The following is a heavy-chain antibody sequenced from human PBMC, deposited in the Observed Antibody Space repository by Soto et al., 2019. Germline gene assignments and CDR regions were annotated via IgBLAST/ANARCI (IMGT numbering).Heavy chain of an antibody. Sequence: QVKVVESGGGVVQPGRSLTLSCAASGFIFRNYGMHWVRQAPGKGLEWLAAISYDGVNKHYADSVKGRFSTSRDNSKNTVYLQINSLRAEDTAVYYCARDQGEIVAAPIENNGLSNRLDSWGQGTLVTVSS. D-gene: IGHD5-12*01. CDR3: ARDQGEIVAAPIENNGLSNRLDS. J-gene: IGHJ5*01. V-gene: IGHV3-33*01. CDR1: GFIFRNYG. CDR2: ISYDGVNK.